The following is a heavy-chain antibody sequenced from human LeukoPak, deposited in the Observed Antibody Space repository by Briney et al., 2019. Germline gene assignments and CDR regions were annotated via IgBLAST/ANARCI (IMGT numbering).Heavy chain of an antibody. V-gene: IGHV1-18*01. D-gene: IGHD1-26*01. Sequence: ASVKVSCKASGYTFTSYGITWVRQAPGQGLEWMGCISAYNGNTNYAQKLQGRVTITPDTSTSTAYMELRSLRSDDTAVYYCARDQGGSYGIALGYWGQGTLVTVSS. CDR3: ARDQGGSYGIALGY. J-gene: IGHJ4*02. CDR1: GYTFTSYG. CDR2: ISAYNGNT.